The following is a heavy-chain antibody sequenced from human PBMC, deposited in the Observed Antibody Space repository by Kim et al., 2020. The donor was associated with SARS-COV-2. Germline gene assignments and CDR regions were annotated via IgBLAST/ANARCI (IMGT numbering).Heavy chain of an antibody. CDR1: GFTFSSYG. D-gene: IGHD3-10*01. V-gene: IGHV3-30*18. Sequence: GGSLRLSCAASGFTFSSYGMHWVRQAPGKGLEWVAVISYDGSNKYYADSAKGRFTISRDNSKNTLYLQMNSLRAEDTAVYYCAKAPWFGELDGFDDYWG. J-gene: IGHJ4*01. CDR2: ISYDGSNK. CDR3: AKAPWFGELDGFDDY.